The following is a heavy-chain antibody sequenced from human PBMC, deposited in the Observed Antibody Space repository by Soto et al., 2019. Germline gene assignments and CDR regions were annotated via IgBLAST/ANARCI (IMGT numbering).Heavy chain of an antibody. CDR3: ARDRLMATAGTARHYFGLDV. J-gene: IGHJ6*02. D-gene: IGHD5-18*01. Sequence: SETLSLTCTVSGASIRSGGYYWSWVRQSPRRGLEWIGNIYYSGSTYYNPSLKSRLTISVDTSKNQFSLNLSSVTAADTAVYYCARDRLMATAGTARHYFGLDVWGQGTTVTVSS. CDR1: GASIRSGGYY. CDR2: IYYSGST. V-gene: IGHV4-31*03.